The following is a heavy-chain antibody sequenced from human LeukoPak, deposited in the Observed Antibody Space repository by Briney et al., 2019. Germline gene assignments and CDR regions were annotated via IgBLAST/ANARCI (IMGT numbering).Heavy chain of an antibody. Sequence: ASETLSLTCTVSGGSISSYYWSWIRQPPGKGLEWIGYIYYSGSTNYNPSLKSRVTISVDTSKNQFSLKLSSVTAADTAVYYCARAYYDSSGYYRPWGQGTLVTVSS. CDR2: IYYSGST. J-gene: IGHJ5*02. V-gene: IGHV4-59*01. CDR1: GGSISSYY. D-gene: IGHD3-22*01. CDR3: ARAYYDSSGYYRP.